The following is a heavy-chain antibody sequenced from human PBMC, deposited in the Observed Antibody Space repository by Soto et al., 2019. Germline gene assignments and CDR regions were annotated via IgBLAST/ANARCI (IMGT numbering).Heavy chain of an antibody. J-gene: IGHJ4*02. V-gene: IGHV4-31*03. Sequence: PSETLSLTCTVSGGSISSGGYYWSWIRQHPGKGLEWIGYIYYSGSTYYNPSLKSRVTIPVDTSKDQFSLKLSSVTAADTAVYYCARDRGYSYVGYFDYWGQGTLVTVSS. CDR3: ARDRGYSYVGYFDY. D-gene: IGHD5-18*01. CDR1: GGSISSGGYY. CDR2: IYYSGST.